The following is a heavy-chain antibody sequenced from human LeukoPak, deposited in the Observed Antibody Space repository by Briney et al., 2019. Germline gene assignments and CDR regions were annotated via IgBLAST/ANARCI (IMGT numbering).Heavy chain of an antibody. Sequence: SETLSLTCTVSGGSISSYYWSWIRQPAGKGLEWIGRIYTSGSTSYNPSLKSRVTMSVDTSKNQFSLKLSSVTAADTAVYYCAGEVIVVVPAASRLYYYYMDVWGKGTTVTISS. D-gene: IGHD2-2*01. CDR2: IYTSGST. CDR1: GGSISSYY. CDR3: AGEVIVVVPAASRLYYYYMDV. J-gene: IGHJ6*03. V-gene: IGHV4-4*07.